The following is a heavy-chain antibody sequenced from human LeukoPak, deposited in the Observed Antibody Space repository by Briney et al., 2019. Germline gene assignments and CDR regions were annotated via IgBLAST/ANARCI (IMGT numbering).Heavy chain of an antibody. D-gene: IGHD2/OR15-2a*01. Sequence: GGSLRLSCAASGFTFSSYWMSWVRQAPGKGLEWVSVIYSGGSTYYADSVKGRFTISRDNSKNTLYLQMNSLRAEDTAVYYCARDTNKGFDYWGQGTLVTVSS. CDR2: IYSGGST. CDR1: GFTFSSYW. CDR3: ARDTNKGFDY. V-gene: IGHV3-66*01. J-gene: IGHJ4*02.